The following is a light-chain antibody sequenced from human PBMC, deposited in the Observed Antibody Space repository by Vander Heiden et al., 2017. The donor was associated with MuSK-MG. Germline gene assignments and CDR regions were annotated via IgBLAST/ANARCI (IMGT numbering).Light chain of an antibody. CDR1: SSDVGGYNY. V-gene: IGLV2-14*01. CDR3: SSYTSSTTSYV. J-gene: IGLJ1*01. CDR2: DVT. Sequence: QSALTQPASVSGSPGPSITISCTGTSSDVGGYNYVSLYQQPSGNAPKLLIYDVTNRHSWVSNRFSGSKSGNTASLTISWLQAEDEADYYCSSYTSSTTSYVFGTGTKVTVL.